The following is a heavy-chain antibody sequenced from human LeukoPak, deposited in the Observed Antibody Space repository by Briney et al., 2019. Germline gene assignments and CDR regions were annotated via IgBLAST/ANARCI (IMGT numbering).Heavy chain of an antibody. V-gene: IGHV4-59*08. Sequence: SETLSLTCSVSGGSISSYFWIWIRQPPGKGLEWIGYISLTGTPKYNPSLKSRVTISEDAAKNQFSLKLSSVTAADTAVYYCARLYHDLLTGYFDYWGQGTLVTVSS. CDR2: ISLTGTP. D-gene: IGHD3-9*01. CDR1: GGSISSYF. CDR3: ARLYHDLLTGYFDY. J-gene: IGHJ4*02.